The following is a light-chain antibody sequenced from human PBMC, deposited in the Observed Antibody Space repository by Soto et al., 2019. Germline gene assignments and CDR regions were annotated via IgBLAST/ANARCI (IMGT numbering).Light chain of an antibody. J-gene: IGKJ1*01. CDR2: AAS. Sequence: DIQMTQSPSSQSASVGDRVTITFRASQSSNSYLNWYQQKPGKAPKLLIYAASSLQSGVPSRFSGSGSETDFTLTISSLQPDDFATYYCQQSFSTPRTFGQGTRVEI. V-gene: IGKV1-39*01. CDR1: QSSNSY. CDR3: QQSFSTPRT.